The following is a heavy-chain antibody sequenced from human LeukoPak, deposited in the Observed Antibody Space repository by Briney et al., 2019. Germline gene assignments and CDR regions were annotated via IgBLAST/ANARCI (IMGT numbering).Heavy chain of an antibody. CDR3: ARGYYDLWSGYPWFDP. V-gene: IGHV1-8*01. Sequence: ASVKVSCKASGYTFTSYDINWVRQATGQGLEWMGWMNPNSGNTGYAQKFQGRVTMTRNTSISTAYMELSSLRSEDTAVYYCARGYYDLWSGYPWFDPWGQGTLVTVSS. CDR1: GYTFTSYD. CDR2: MNPNSGNT. J-gene: IGHJ5*02. D-gene: IGHD3-3*01.